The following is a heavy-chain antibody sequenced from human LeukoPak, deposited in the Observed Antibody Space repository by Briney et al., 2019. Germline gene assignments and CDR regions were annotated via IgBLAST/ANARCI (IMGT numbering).Heavy chain of an antibody. V-gene: IGHV3-53*01. CDR2: IYSGGST. Sequence: GGSLRLSCAASGFTVSSNYMSWVRQAPGKGLEWVSVIYSGGSTYYADSVKGRFTISRDNSKNTLYLQMNSLRAEDTAVYYCARVVGATMRFDYWGQGTLVTVSS. CDR3: ARVVGATMRFDY. D-gene: IGHD1-26*01. J-gene: IGHJ4*02. CDR1: GFTVSSNY.